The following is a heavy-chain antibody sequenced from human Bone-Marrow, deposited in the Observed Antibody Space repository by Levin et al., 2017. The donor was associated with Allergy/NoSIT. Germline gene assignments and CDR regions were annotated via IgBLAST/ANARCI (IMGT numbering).Heavy chain of an antibody. CDR3: AREGSWSSTWLGNYYFDY. CDR1: GFTFSSYG. V-gene: IGHV3-48*01. D-gene: IGHD6-13*01. CDR2: IGGDNYTK. J-gene: IGHJ4*02. Sequence: GESLKISCDASGFTFSSYGIIWVRPAPGKGLEWVSYIGGDNYTKYYADSVKGRFTIPRDNVKKSLYLQKNRLRGEDAAVYYCAREGSWSSTWLGNYYFDYWGQGTLVTVSS.